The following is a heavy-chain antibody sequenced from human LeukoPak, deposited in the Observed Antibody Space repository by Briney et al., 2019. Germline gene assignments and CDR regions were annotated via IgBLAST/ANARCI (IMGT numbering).Heavy chain of an antibody. CDR2: IYHSGST. D-gene: IGHD1-26*01. CDR1: GGSISSSNW. CDR3: ASLYPRGSGYDY. V-gene: IGHV4-4*02. J-gene: IGHJ4*02. Sequence: SETLSLTCAVSGGSISSSNWWSWVRQPPGKGLEWIGEIYHSGSTNYNPSLKSLVTISVDKSKNQFSLKLSSVTAADTAVYYCASLYPRGSGYDYWGQGTLVTVSS.